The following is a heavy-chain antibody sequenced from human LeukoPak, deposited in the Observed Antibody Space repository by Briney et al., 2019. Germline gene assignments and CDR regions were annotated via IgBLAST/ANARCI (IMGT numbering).Heavy chain of an antibody. CDR2: INHSGST. J-gene: IGHJ5*02. V-gene: IGHV4-34*01. Sequence: PSETLSLTCAVYGGSFSGYYWSWIRQPPGKGLEWIGEINHSGSTNYNPSLKSRVTISVDTSKNQFSRKLSSVTAADTAVYYCARARRRFDPWGQGTLVTVS. CDR3: ARARRRFDP. CDR1: GGSFSGYY.